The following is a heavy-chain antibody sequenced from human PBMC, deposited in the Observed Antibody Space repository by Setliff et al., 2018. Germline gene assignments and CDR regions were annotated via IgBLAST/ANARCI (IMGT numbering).Heavy chain of an antibody. J-gene: IGHJ1*01. CDR2: ISVYSGNT. V-gene: IGHV1-18*01. CDR3: SRLVRYCTTTTCQTLSGGEH. CDR1: GYTFTSSG. Sequence: ASVKVSCKASGYTFTSSGITWVRQAPGQGLEWMGWISVYSGNTNYAQKLQGRVTMTTDTSTSTAYMELRSLTPDDTAIYYCSRLVRYCTTTTCQTLSGGEHWGPGTLVTVSS. D-gene: IGHD2-8*01.